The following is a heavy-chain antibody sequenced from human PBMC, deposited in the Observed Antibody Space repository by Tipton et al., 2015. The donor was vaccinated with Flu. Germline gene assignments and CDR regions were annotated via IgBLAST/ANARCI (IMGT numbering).Heavy chain of an antibody. Sequence: SLRLSCAASGFTFDDYTMHWVRQAPGKGLEWVSSINWVSSAMDYADSVRVRFTISRDNAKNSLYLQMSSLTADDTALYYCARDRSPCASMDYYYYSGMDVWGQGTSVSVSS. CDR3: ARDRSPCASMDYYYYSGMDV. CDR1: GFTFDDYT. V-gene: IGHV3-9*01. D-gene: IGHD2-2*01. J-gene: IGHJ6*02. CDR2: INWVSSAM.